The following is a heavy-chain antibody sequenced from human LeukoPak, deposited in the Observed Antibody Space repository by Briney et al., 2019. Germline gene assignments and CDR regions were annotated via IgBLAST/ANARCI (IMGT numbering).Heavy chain of an antibody. CDR1: GFTFSSYA. V-gene: IGHV3-64*01. D-gene: IGHD3-10*01. CDR2: ISSNGGST. CDR3: ARDGGALRFGESEQISSVDY. Sequence: SGGSLRLSCAASGFTFSSYAMHWLRQAPGKGLEYVSAISSNGGSTYYANSVKGRFTISRDNSKNTLYLQMGSLRAEDMAVYYCARDGGALRFGESEQISSVDYWGQGTLVTVSS. J-gene: IGHJ4*02.